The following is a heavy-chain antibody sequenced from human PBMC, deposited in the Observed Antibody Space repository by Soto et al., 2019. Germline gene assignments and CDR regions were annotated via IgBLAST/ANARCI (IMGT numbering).Heavy chain of an antibody. CDR3: ARPSGSYSYYYGMDV. V-gene: IGHV4-59*01. Sequence: SETLSLTCTVSGASIRSFFWTWNRQPPGRGLEWIGNIYYSVSTNYNPSLKNRVTMSVDTSKNQFSLMLTSVTAADTAVYYCARPSGSYSYYYGMDVWGQGTTVTVSS. J-gene: IGHJ6*02. CDR1: GASIRSFF. D-gene: IGHD1-26*01. CDR2: IYYSVST.